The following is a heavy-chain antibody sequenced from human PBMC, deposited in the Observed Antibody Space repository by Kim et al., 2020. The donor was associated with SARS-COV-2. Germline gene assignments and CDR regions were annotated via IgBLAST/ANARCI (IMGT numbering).Heavy chain of an antibody. D-gene: IGHD6-19*01. V-gene: IGHV3-23*01. CDR3: VPCVTLADRSGWCTFFDH. CDR1: GLTLRSYA. CDR2: ITRGGDT. J-gene: IGHJ4*01. Sequence: AGSLRLSCAASGLTLRSYAMNWVRQGPGKGLEWVSSITRGGDTYYAASVKGRFTISRDNFKDTLSLQMNSLRAEDTGNYYWVPCVTLADRSGWCTFFDH.